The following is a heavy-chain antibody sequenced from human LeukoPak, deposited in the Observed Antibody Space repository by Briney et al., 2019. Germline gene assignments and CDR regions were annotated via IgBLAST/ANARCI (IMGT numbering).Heavy chain of an antibody. D-gene: IGHD3-10*01. Sequence: NPSQTLSLTCTVSGGSISSGGYYWSWIRQHPGKGLEWIGYIYYSGSTYYNPSLKSRVTISVDTSKNQFSLKLSSVTAADTAVYYCARGGKWFGELLARPNWFDPWGQGTLVTVSS. CDR3: ARGGKWFGELLARPNWFDP. CDR2: IYYSGST. V-gene: IGHV4-31*03. J-gene: IGHJ5*02. CDR1: GGSISSGGYY.